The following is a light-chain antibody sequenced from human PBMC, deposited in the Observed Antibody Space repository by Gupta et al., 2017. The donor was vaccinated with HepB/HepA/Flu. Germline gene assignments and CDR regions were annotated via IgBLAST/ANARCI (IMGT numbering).Light chain of an antibody. CDR3: QSYDGPLGAAV. J-gene: IGLJ2*01. Sequence: VLTQPPSVSGAPGQRITISCTGSDSNVGAQYDVHWYQQLPGTAPKLVIYANDKRPSGVPDRFSGSTSDTSASLAIAGLQPEDEAVYYCQSYDGPLGAAVFGGGTQLNVL. CDR1: DSNVGAQYD. V-gene: IGLV1-40*01. CDR2: AND.